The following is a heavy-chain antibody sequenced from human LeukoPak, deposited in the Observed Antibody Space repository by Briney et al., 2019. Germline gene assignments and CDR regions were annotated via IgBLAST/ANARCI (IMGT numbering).Heavy chain of an antibody. CDR2: INLDGSER. D-gene: IGHD6-13*01. V-gene: IGHV3-7*01. J-gene: IGHJ4*02. CDR3: GRVIAGAIDY. CDR1: GFTFSSYA. Sequence: GGSLRLSCAASGFTFSSYAMSWVRQAPGKGLEWVANINLDGSERFYVDFVKGRFTISRDNADNSMYLQMNSLRAEDTAVYYCGRVIAGAIDYWGQGTLVTVSS.